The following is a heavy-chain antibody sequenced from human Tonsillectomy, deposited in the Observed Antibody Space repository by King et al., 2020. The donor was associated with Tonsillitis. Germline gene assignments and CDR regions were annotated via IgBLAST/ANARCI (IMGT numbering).Heavy chain of an antibody. J-gene: IGHJ4*02. D-gene: IGHD3-3*01. Sequence: VQLVESGGGLVQPGGSLRLSCAASGFSFSSYSMNCVLQAPGRGLEWVSYISSSSSTIYYADSVKGRFTISRDNAKNSLYLQMNSLRAEDTAVYYCARDEDSTIFGVVISLGYWGQGTLVTVSS. V-gene: IGHV3-48*01. CDR1: GFSFSSYS. CDR2: ISSSSSTI. CDR3: ARDEDSTIFGVVISLGY.